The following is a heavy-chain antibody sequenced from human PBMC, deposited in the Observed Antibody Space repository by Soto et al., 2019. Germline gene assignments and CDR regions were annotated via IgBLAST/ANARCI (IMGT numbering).Heavy chain of an antibody. V-gene: IGHV1-18*03. CDR1: GYTFTNYG. CDR2: ISAYNGNT. D-gene: IGHD6-6*01. J-gene: IGHJ5*02. CDR3: ARGDSSSGLDP. Sequence: QVQVVQSGTEVKKPGASVKVSCKASGYTFTNYGISWVRQAPGQGLEWMGCISAYNGNTNYAQIFQGRVTLTTDTSTTTAYMELRSLRSDDMAVYYCARGDSSSGLDPWGQGNLVTVSS.